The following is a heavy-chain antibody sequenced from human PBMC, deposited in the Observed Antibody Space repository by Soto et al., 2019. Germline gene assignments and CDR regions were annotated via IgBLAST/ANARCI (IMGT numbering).Heavy chain of an antibody. V-gene: IGHV1-69*08. Sequence: QVQLVQSGAEVKKPGSSVKVSCKASGGTFSSYTISWVRQAPGQGLEWMGRIIPILGIANYAQKFQGRVTITADKSTSTAYMELSSLRSEDTAVYYCARDYEGSSWYTMEYWGQGTLVTVSS. CDR2: IIPILGIA. CDR1: GGTFSSYT. CDR3: ARDYEGSSWYTMEY. J-gene: IGHJ4*02. D-gene: IGHD6-13*01.